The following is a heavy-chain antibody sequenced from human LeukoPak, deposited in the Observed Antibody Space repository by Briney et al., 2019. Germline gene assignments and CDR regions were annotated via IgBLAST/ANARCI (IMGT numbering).Heavy chain of an antibody. V-gene: IGHV3-23*01. CDR3: AKDIAQGYTFGSIEQDY. Sequence: GGSLRLSCAASGVTFSRYAMSWVRQAPGKRLEWVSAISESGTGTYYADSVKGRFTISRDNSKNTLSLQMNSLRAEDTAVYYCAKDIAQGYTFGSIEQDYWGQGTLVTVSS. J-gene: IGHJ4*02. D-gene: IGHD5-18*01. CDR2: ISESGTGT. CDR1: GVTFSRYA.